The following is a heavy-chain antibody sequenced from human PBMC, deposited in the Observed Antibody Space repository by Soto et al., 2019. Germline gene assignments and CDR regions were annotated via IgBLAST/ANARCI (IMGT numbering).Heavy chain of an antibody. J-gene: IGHJ4*02. CDR2: IRNKPNGHTT. Sequence: EVQLVESGGGLVQPGGSLRLSCEGSGFTFSGHYMDWVRQAPGKGLEWLGRIRNKPNGHTTAYAASVKGRFTISRDDSQNLVYLQMNSLKSEDTALDYCSTTVITAPLFEYWGQGTLVAVSS. CDR3: STTVITAPLFEY. V-gene: IGHV3-72*01. D-gene: IGHD2-21*02. CDR1: GFTFSGHY.